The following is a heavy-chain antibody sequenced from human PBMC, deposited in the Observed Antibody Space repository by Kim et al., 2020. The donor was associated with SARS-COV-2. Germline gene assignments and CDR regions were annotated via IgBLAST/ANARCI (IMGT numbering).Heavy chain of an antibody. Sequence: GGSLRLSCAASGFTFSSYGMHWVRQAPGKGLEWVAVISYDGSNKYYADSVKGRFTISRDNSKNTLYLQMNSLRAEDTAVYYCARDGSAGSPFDYWGQGTLVTVSS. V-gene: IGHV3-33*05. CDR2: ISYDGSNK. CDR1: GFTFSSYG. D-gene: IGHD3-10*01. J-gene: IGHJ4*02. CDR3: ARDGSAGSPFDY.